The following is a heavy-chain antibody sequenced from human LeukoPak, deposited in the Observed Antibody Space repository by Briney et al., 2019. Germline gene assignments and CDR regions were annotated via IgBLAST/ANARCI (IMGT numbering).Heavy chain of an antibody. CDR3: ARDGAYDDTSGYRADF. D-gene: IGHD3-22*01. Sequence: GGSLRLSCAASGFTFSSYAMSWVRQAPGKGLEWVSLISGSGGHTYYADSVRGRFTVSRDNDKNSLYLQMNSLRVEDTAVYYCARDGAYDDTSGYRADFWGPGTLVTVSS. J-gene: IGHJ4*02. V-gene: IGHV3-23*01. CDR2: ISGSGGHT. CDR1: GFTFSSYA.